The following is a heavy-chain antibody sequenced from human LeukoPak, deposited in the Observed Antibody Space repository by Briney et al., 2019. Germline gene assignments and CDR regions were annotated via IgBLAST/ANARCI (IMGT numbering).Heavy chain of an antibody. J-gene: IGHJ3*01. CDR2: IGVRGDT. V-gene: IGHV3-13*01. CDR1: GFSFRTYD. D-gene: IGHD2-8*02. CDR3: ARAARFLESTGAHAFDL. Sequence: AGGSLRLSCAASGFSFRTYDMHWVRQGTGKGLEWASGIGVRGDTHYPGSVKGRFTISRENAENSLYLQMNGLRVEDTAVYYCARAARFLESTGAHAFDLWGQGTMVTVSS.